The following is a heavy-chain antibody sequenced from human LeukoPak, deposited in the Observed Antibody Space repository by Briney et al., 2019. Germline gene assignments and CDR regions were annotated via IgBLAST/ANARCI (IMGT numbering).Heavy chain of an antibody. J-gene: IGHJ3*02. CDR2: IYSGGST. D-gene: IGHD1-26*01. CDR3: ARAHGRLVGATREAFDI. V-gene: IGHV3-66*01. CDR1: GFTVSSNY. Sequence: GGSLRLSCAASGFTVSSNYMSWVRQAPGKGLEWVSVIYSGGSTYYADSVKGRFTISRDNSKNTLYLQMNSLRAEGTAVYYCARAHGRLVGATREAFDIWGQGTMVTVSS.